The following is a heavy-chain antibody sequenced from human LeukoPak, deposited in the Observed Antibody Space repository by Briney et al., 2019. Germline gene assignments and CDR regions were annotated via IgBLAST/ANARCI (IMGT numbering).Heavy chain of an antibody. V-gene: IGHV3-7*01. CDR1: GFAFSNYW. J-gene: IGHJ4*02. Sequence: GGSLRLSCAASGFAFSNYWMTWVRQAPGKGLEWVANIMPDGSDKFSVDSAKGRFTISRDNAKNSLYLQMNSLRVEDTAVYYCARGGSGYDYWGQGALVTVSS. CDR3: ARGGSGYDY. D-gene: IGHD3-3*01. CDR2: IMPDGSDK.